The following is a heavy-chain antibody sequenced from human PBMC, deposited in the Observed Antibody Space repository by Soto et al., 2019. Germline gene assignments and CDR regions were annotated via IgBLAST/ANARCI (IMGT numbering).Heavy chain of an antibody. CDR1: GFTFSSYW. D-gene: IGHD5-18*01. J-gene: IGHJ4*02. Sequence: EVQLVESGGGLVQPGGSLRLSCAASGFTFSSYWMLWVRQAPGKGLVWVSRINSDGSTTSYADSVKGRFTISRDNAKNTLYQQMNSLRAEDTAVYYCARVNPGYSYVNYWGQGTLVTVSS. V-gene: IGHV3-74*01. CDR2: INSDGSTT. CDR3: ARVNPGYSYVNY.